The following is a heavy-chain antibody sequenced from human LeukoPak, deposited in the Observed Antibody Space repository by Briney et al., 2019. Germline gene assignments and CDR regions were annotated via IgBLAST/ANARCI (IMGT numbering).Heavy chain of an antibody. Sequence: GGSLRLSCAVSGYAFSNPWMNWVRQAPGKGLESVGHIKSKTDGGTTDYAAHVKGRFTISRDDSKNTLYLQMNSMKTEDTAVYYCTTGITMVRGVIHLIDYWGQGTLVTVSS. V-gene: IGHV3-15*01. CDR2: IKSKTDGGTT. CDR3: TTGITMVRGVIHLIDY. D-gene: IGHD3-10*01. CDR1: GYAFSNPW. J-gene: IGHJ4*02.